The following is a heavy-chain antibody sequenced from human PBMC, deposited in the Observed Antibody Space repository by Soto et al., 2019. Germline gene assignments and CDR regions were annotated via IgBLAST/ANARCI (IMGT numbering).Heavy chain of an antibody. D-gene: IGHD4-17*01. Sequence: QVQLVESGGGVVQPGRSLRLSCAASGFTFSSYAMHWVRQAPGKGLEWVAVISYDGSNKYYADSVKGRFTISRDNSKNTLYLQMNSLRAEDTAVYYCAREHGERYGDLDYWGQGTLVTVSS. CDR2: ISYDGSNK. CDR1: GFTFSSYA. V-gene: IGHV3-30-3*01. J-gene: IGHJ4*02. CDR3: AREHGERYGDLDY.